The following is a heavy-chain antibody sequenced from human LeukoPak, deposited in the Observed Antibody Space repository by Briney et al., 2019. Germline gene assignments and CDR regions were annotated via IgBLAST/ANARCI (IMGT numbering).Heavy chain of an antibody. CDR3: AIGYSGSWYPLYYFDY. J-gene: IGHJ4*02. V-gene: IGHV3-33*01. CDR1: GFTFSSYG. CDR2: IWYDGSNK. Sequence: PGGSLRLSCAASGFTFSSYGIHWVRQAPGKGLEWVAVIWYDGSNKYYADSVKGRFTISRDNSKNTLYLQMNSLRADDTAVYYCAIGYSGSWYPLYYFDYWGQGTLVTVSS. D-gene: IGHD6-13*01.